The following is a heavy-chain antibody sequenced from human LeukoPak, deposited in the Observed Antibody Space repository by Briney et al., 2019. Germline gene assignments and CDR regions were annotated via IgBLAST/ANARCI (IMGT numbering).Heavy chain of an antibody. J-gene: IGHJ4*02. CDR2: INPSGGST. CDR1: GCTFTSYY. D-gene: IGHD3-22*01. CDR3: ARDIHYYDSSGYYYGFYDY. Sequence: ASVKVSCKASGCTFTSYYMHWVRQAPGQGLEWMGIINPSGGSTGYAQKFQGRVTMTRDTSTSTVYMELSSLRSEDTAVYYCARDIHYYDSSGYYYGFYDYWGQGTLVTVSS. V-gene: IGHV1-46*01.